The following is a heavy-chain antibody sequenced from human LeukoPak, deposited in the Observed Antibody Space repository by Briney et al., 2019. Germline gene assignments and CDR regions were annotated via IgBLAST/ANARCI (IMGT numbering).Heavy chain of an antibody. D-gene: IGHD2-8*01. V-gene: IGHV4-39*07. J-gene: IGHJ6*03. CDR1: GGSISSSSYY. Sequence: SETLSLTCTVSGGSISSSSYYWGWIRQPPGKGLEWIGSIYYSGSTYYNPSLKSRITISVDKSQNQFSLKVNSLTAADTAVYYCATNGYYCMDVWGKGTTVTVSS. CDR3: ATNGYYCMDV. CDR2: IYYSGST.